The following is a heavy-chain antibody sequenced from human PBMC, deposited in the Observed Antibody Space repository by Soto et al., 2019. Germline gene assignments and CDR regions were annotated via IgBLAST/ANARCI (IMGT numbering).Heavy chain of an antibody. V-gene: IGHV1-18*01. CDR1: GYTFTSYH. J-gene: IGHJ4*02. CDR2: ISAYNGNT. CDR3: ARDSPPPRE. Sequence: QVQLVQSGAEVKKPGASVKVSCKASGYTFTSYHITWVRQAPGQGLEWMGWISAYNGNTNYAQKLQGRVTMTTDTSTSSASMELRILSSDDTAVYYCARDSPPPREWGQGTLVTVSS.